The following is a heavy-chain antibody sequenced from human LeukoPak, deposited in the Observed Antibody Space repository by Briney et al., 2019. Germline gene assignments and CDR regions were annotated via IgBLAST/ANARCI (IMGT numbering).Heavy chain of an antibody. D-gene: IGHD3-10*01. CDR2: IDAGNGKT. CDR1: QYTFTDYA. Sequence: GASVKVSFKASQYTFTDYAVHWVRQAPGQRLEWMGWIDAGNGKTKYSQSFQGRVTITADESASTAYMELSRLASEDTAVYYCARDSSDIRGLIAHWGQGILVTVSS. CDR3: ARDSSDIRGLIAH. J-gene: IGHJ1*01. V-gene: IGHV1-3*01.